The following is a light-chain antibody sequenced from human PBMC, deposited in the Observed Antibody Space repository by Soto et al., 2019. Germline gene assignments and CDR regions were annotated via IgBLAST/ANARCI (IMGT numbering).Light chain of an antibody. CDR3: QQYHRYST. CDR1: QSVNSQ. V-gene: IGKV3-11*01. J-gene: IGKJ1*01. CDR2: DAF. Sequence: EIVLTQSPATLSLSPGERATLSCRASQSVNSQLAWYQQKPGQAPRLLIYDAFNRATGIPARFSGSETGTEFTLTISSLESDDFATYYCQQYHRYSTFGQGTRVDIK.